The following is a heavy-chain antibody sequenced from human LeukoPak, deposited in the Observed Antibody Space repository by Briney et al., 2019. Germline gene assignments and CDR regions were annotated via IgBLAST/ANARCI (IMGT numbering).Heavy chain of an antibody. V-gene: IGHV4-39*07. Sequence: SETLSLTCTVSGGSISSSSYYWGWIRQPPGKGLEWIGSIYYSGSTYYNPSLKSRVTISVDTSKNQFSLKLSSVTAADTAVYYCARGGPRRIAVAAPNGYFQHWGQGTLVTVSS. CDR2: IYYSGST. CDR3: ARGGPRRIAVAAPNGYFQH. CDR1: GGSISSSSYY. D-gene: IGHD6-19*01. J-gene: IGHJ1*01.